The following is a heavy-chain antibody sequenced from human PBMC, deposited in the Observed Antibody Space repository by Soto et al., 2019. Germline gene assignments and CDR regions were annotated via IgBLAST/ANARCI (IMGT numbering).Heavy chain of an antibody. CDR1: GYTFSVYH. CDR3: AKELQRGLDV. CDR2: IHPSSGGT. Sequence: QVQLVQSGAEVKQPGASVKVSCKASGYTFSVYHMHWVRQAPGQGLEWMGWIHPSSGGTNYAQRFEGRVTMTRDTSINTSYMELSRLTSDDTAVYYWAKELQRGLDVWGQGTTVTVSS. V-gene: IGHV1-2*02. J-gene: IGHJ6*02. D-gene: IGHD2-21*02.